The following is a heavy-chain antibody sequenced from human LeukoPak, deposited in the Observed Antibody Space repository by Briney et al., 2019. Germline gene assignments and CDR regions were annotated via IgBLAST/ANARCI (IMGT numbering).Heavy chain of an antibody. D-gene: IGHD3-3*01. Sequence: SETLSLTCTISGGSISTYYWSWIRQPPGKGLEWIGYIYYTGSTNYNPSLKSRVTFSVDTSKNHFSLKLISVTAADTAVYYCARTVQHYDFWSTLLGGWFDPWGQGTLVTVSS. CDR1: GGSISTYY. CDR2: IYYTGST. V-gene: IGHV4-59*08. J-gene: IGHJ5*02. CDR3: ARTVQHYDFWSTLLGGWFDP.